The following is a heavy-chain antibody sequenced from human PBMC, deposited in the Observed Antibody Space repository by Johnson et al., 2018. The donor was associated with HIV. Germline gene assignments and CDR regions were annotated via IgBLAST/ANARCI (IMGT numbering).Heavy chain of an antibody. D-gene: IGHD6-19*01. Sequence: VQLVESGGGLIQPGGSLRLSCAASGFTVSSNYMSWVRQAPGKGLEWVSVIYSGGSTYYADSVTGRFTLSRDNSKNTLYLQMNSLRAEDTAVYYCAKTIMTRIAVAGTGAAFDIWGQGTMVTVSS. V-gene: IGHV3-53*01. CDR3: AKTIMTRIAVAGTGAAFDI. J-gene: IGHJ3*02. CDR2: IYSGGST. CDR1: GFTVSSNY.